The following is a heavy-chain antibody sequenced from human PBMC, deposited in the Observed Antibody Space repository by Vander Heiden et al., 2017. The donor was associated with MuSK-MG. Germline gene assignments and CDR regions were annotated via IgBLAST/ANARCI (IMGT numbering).Heavy chain of an antibody. V-gene: IGHV4-31*01. CDR2: IYYSGST. D-gene: IGHD6-13*01. CDR1: GGSISSGGYY. CDR3: AREEAATGYFDY. J-gene: IGHJ4*02. Sequence: QVQLQESGPGLVKPSQTLSLTCTVSGGSISSGGYYWNWIRQHPGKGLEWIGYIYYSGSTYYNPSLKSLVTMSVDTSKNQFSLKLSSVTAADTAVYYCAREEAATGYFDYWGQGTLVTVS.